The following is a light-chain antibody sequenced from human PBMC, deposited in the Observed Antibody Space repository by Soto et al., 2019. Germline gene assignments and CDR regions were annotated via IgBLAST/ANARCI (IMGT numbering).Light chain of an antibody. CDR1: QSVGTN. CDR2: GAS. V-gene: IGKV3-15*01. CDR3: PQYDSWPQLT. Sequence: EIVMTQSPATLSVPPGESATLSCRASQSVGTNLAWYQQKPGQAAGLLVSGASTRATGIPARFSGSGSGTEFTLTMSSLQSEDFAIYYCPQYDSWPQLTFGGGTKLEIK. J-gene: IGKJ4*01.